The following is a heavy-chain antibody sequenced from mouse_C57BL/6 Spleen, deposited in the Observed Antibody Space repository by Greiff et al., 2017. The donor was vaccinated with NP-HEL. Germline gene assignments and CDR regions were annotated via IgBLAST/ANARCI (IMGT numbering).Heavy chain of an antibody. CDR1: GFTFSSYG. CDR2: ISSGGSYT. J-gene: IGHJ2*01. Sequence: EVQGVESGGDLVKPGGSLKLSCAASGFTFSSYGMSWVRQTPDKRLEWVATISSGGSYTYYPDSVKGRFTISSDNAKNTLYLQMSSLKSEDTAMYYCARRDYNSNYFDYWGQGTTLTVSS. CDR3: ARRDYNSNYFDY. V-gene: IGHV5-6*01. D-gene: IGHD2-12*01.